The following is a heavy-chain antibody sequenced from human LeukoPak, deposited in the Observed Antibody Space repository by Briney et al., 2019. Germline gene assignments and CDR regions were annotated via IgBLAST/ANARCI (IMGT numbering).Heavy chain of an antibody. CDR2: IFSNDEK. Sequence: SGPVLVKPTETLTLTCTVSGFSLSNARVGVSWIRQAPGKALEWLAYIFSNDEKSYSTSLKSRLTISKDTSTSQVVLTMTNMDPVDTATYYCARITLGGYFDYWGQGTLVTVSS. CDR1: GFSLSNARVG. CDR3: ARITLGGYFDY. V-gene: IGHV2-26*01. J-gene: IGHJ4*02. D-gene: IGHD3-16*01.